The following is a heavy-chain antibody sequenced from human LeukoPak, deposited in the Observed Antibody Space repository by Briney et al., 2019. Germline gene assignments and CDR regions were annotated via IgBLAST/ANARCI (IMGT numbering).Heavy chain of an antibody. D-gene: IGHD1-14*01. V-gene: IGHV3-15*01. J-gene: IGHJ3*02. CDR2: IKNKLDGWTT. Sequence: GGSLRLSCAASGFTFSNAWMSWVRQAPGKGLEWVGLIKNKLDGWTTDYVAPVKGRFTISRDDSRNTLYLQMNSLKSEDTAMYYCASYNDRDAFNIWGQGTMVTVSS. CDR3: ASYNDRDAFNI. CDR1: GFTFSNAW.